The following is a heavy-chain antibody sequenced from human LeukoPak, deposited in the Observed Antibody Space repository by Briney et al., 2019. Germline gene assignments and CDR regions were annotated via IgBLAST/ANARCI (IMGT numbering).Heavy chain of an antibody. D-gene: IGHD2-2*01. CDR3: ARVVVVPAGRWFDP. Sequence: PSETLSLTCTVSGGSVSSGSYYWSWIRQPPGKGLERIVYISYSGSTNYNPSLKSRVTISVDTSKNQFSLKLSSVTAADTAVYYCARVVVVPAGRWFDPWGQGTLVTVSS. CDR1: GGSVSSGSYY. CDR2: ISYSGST. V-gene: IGHV4-61*01. J-gene: IGHJ5*02.